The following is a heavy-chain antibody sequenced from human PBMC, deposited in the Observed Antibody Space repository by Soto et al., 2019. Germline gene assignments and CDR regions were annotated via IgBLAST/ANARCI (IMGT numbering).Heavy chain of an antibody. D-gene: IGHD4-17*01. Sequence: EVQLVESGGNLIQPGGSLRLSCAASGFTVTNKYMTWVRQAPGKGLEWVSLIYSGGATSYADSVKGRFTISRDNSKDILYRQVDSLRAEDTAVDYCARVDYGDYGWYFDLWGRGTLVTVSS. J-gene: IGHJ2*01. CDR1: GFTVTNKY. V-gene: IGHV3-53*01. CDR2: IYSGGAT. CDR3: ARVDYGDYGWYFDL.